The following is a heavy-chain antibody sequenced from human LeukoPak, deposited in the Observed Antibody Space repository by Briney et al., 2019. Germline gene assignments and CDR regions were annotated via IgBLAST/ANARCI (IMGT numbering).Heavy chain of an antibody. Sequence: GGSLRLSCTASGFTFSDYAMTWVRQAPGKGLEWAGFIRNKANGGTADYAASVKGRFTISRDDSKTIAYLQMNSLKTEDTAVYFCSRAYSTGWLGINDYWGQGVLVTVSS. CDR1: GFTFSDYA. V-gene: IGHV3-49*04. CDR3: SRAYSTGWLGINDY. J-gene: IGHJ4*02. CDR2: IRNKANGGTA. D-gene: IGHD6-19*01.